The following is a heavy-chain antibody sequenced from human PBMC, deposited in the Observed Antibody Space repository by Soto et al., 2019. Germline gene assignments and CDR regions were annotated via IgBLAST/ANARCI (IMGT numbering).Heavy chain of an antibody. CDR2: FDPEDGET. CDR1: GYTLTELS. D-gene: IGHD1-20*01. V-gene: IGHV1-24*01. Sequence: ASVKVSCKVSGYTLTELSMHWVRQAPGKGLEWMGGFDPEDGETIYAQKFQGRVTMTEDTSTDTAYMELSSLRSEDTAVYYCATSSPLYNWNRYYYYYMDVWGKGTTVTVSS. J-gene: IGHJ6*03. CDR3: ATSSPLYNWNRYYYYYMDV.